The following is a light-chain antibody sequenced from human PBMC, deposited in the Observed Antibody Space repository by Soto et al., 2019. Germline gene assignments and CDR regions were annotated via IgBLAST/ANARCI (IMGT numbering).Light chain of an antibody. CDR3: QQLNTFPIT. V-gene: IGKV1-9*01. J-gene: IGKJ5*01. CDR2: AAS. CDR1: QGIRSY. Sequence: DIQLTQSPSFLSASPGDRVTITCRARQGIRSYLAWYQQSPGRAPKLLIYAASTLQSGVPSRFSGSGSGTEFTLTISSLQPEDVATYYCQQLNTFPITFGQGTRLEIK.